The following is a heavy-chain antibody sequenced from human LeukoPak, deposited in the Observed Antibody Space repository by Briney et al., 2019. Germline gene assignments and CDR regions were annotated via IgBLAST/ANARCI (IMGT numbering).Heavy chain of an antibody. CDR1: AYTFTSYG. V-gene: IGHV1-18*01. CDR3: ARAGLGYDILTGYSTQYFDY. J-gene: IGHJ4*02. Sequence: ASVKVSCKASAYTFTSYGISWVRQAPGQGLEWMGWISAYNGNTKYAQKFQGRVTMTRDTSISTAYMELSRLKSDDTAVYYCARAGLGYDILTGYSTQYFDYWGQGTLVTVSS. CDR2: ISAYNGNT. D-gene: IGHD3-9*01.